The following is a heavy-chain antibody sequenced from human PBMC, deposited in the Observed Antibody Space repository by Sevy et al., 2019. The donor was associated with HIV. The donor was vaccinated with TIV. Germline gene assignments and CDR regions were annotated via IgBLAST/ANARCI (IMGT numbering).Heavy chain of an antibody. V-gene: IGHV3-74*01. J-gene: IGHJ6*02. D-gene: IGHD2-21*02. CDR2: INSDGSST. Sequence: GGSLRLSCAASGFTFSSYWMHWVRQAPGKGLVWVSRINSDGSSTSYADSVKGRFTISRDNAKNTLYLQMNSLRAEDTAVYYCARDRREQYCGGDGYSLYYYYYGMDVWGQGTTVTVSS. CDR3: ARDRREQYCGGDGYSLYYYYYGMDV. CDR1: GFTFSSYW.